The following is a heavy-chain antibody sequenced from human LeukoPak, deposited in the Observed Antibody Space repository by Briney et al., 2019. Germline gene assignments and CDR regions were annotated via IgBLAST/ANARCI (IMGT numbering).Heavy chain of an antibody. CDR3: GRDSFETDIDY. CDR1: GFTFSTYW. CDR2: IKEDGSET. J-gene: IGHJ4*02. V-gene: IGHV3-7*01. D-gene: IGHD1-14*01. Sequence: GGSLRLSCAASGFTFSTYWMSWVRQAPGKGLEWVANIKEDGSETYYVDSLRGRFTISRDNLKNSLYLQINSLRAEDTAVYYCGRDSFETDIDYWGQGNLVTVSS.